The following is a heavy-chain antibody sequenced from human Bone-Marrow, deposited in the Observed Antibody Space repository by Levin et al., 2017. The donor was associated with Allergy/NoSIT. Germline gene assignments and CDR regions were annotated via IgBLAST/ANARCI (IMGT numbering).Heavy chain of an antibody. J-gene: IGHJ3*01. V-gene: IGHV3-49*05. CDR2: IRIKDYGGRT. D-gene: IGHD3-22*01. CDR3: LGSGFRRASIDV. Sequence: KTGGSLRLSCTGSGFNFDDYAMTWFRQAPGKGLEWVGLIRIKDYGGRTQYAASVKGRFTISRDDSKNIAYLQMNSLKIEDTGMYYCLGSGFRRASIDVWGQGTEVIVSS. CDR1: GFNFDDYA.